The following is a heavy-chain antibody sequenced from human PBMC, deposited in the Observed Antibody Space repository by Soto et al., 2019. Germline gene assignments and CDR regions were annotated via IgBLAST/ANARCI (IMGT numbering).Heavy chain of an antibody. CDR1: GFTFSRYW. Sequence: GGSLRLSCAASGFTFSRYWMDWVRQAPRKGLEWVATIKHDGSEKYYVDSVKGRFIISRDNAKNSVFLQMNGLRVEDTAVYYCARDRPPNGGSYGMDVWGQGTTVTVSS. D-gene: IGHD2-8*01. V-gene: IGHV3-7*01. J-gene: IGHJ6*02. CDR3: ARDRPPNGGSYGMDV. CDR2: IKHDGSEK.